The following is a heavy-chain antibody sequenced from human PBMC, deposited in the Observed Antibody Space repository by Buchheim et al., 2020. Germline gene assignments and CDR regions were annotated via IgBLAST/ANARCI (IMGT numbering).Heavy chain of an antibody. CDR1: GFTFSSYE. Sequence: EVQLLESGGGLVQPGGSLRLSCAASGFTFSSYEMNWVRQAPGKGLEWVSYISSSGSTIYYADSVKGRFTISRDNAKNSLYLQMNSLRAEDTAVYYCARDRGWGDYASSMDVWGQGTT. CDR3: ARDRGWGDYASSMDV. D-gene: IGHD3-16*01. V-gene: IGHV3-48*03. J-gene: IGHJ6*02. CDR2: ISSSGSTI.